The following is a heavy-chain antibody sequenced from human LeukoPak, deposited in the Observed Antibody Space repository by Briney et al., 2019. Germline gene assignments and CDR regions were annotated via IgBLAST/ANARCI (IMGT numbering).Heavy chain of an antibody. CDR3: ARYCSSTSCPPGFPVL. CDR1: GGSISSYY. D-gene: IGHD2-2*01. Sequence: SETLSLTCTVSGGSISSYYWSWIRQPPGKGLEWIGYIYYSGSTNYNPSLKSRVTISVDTSKNQFSLKLSSVTAADTAVYYCARYCSSTSCPPGFPVLWGQGTLVTVSS. CDR2: IYYSGST. J-gene: IGHJ4*02. V-gene: IGHV4-59*01.